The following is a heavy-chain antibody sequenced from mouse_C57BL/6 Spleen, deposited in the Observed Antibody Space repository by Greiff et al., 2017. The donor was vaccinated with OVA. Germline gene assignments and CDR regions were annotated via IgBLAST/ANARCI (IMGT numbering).Heavy chain of an antibody. CDR1: GYTFTSYW. CDR2: IDPSDSET. CDR3: ARRDGYFYYAMDY. J-gene: IGHJ4*01. Sequence: QVQLQQPGAELVRPGSSVKLSCKASGYTFTSYWMHWVKQRPIQGLEWIGNIDPSDSETNYNQKFKDKATLTVDQSSSTAYMQLSSLTSEDSAVYYCARRDGYFYYAMDYWGQGTSVTVSS. V-gene: IGHV1-52*01. D-gene: IGHD2-3*01.